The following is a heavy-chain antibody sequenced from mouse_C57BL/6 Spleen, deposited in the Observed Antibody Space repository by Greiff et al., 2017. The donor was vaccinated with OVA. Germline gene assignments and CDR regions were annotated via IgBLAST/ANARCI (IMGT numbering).Heavy chain of an antibody. J-gene: IGHJ2*01. CDR3: ARGNWDGY. CDR2: INPSSGYT. V-gene: IGHV1-4*01. D-gene: IGHD4-1*01. Sequence: VKVVESGAELARPGASVKMSCKASGYTFTSYTMHWVKQRPGQGLEWIGYINPSSGYTKYNQKFKDKATLTADKSSSTAYMQLSSLTSEDSAVYYCARGNWDGYWGQGTTRTVSS. CDR1: GYTFTSYT.